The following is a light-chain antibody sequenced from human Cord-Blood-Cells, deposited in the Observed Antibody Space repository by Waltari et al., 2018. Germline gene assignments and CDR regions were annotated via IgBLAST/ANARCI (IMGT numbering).Light chain of an antibody. CDR3: QQRSNWPPVT. Sequence: DTAFTQSPANLPLPPGERATLCCRASQSVSSYLAWYQQKPGQAPRLLIYDASNRATGIPARFSGSGSGTDFTLTISSLEPEDFAVYYCQQRSNWPPVTFGQGTRLEIK. J-gene: IGKJ5*01. CDR1: QSVSSY. V-gene: IGKV3-11*01. CDR2: DAS.